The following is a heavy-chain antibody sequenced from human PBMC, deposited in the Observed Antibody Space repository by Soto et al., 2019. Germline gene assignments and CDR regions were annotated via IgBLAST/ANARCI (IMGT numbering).Heavy chain of an antibody. CDR2: ISAYNGNT. CDR1: GYTFTSYG. V-gene: IGHV1-18*01. D-gene: IGHD3-3*01. J-gene: IGHJ5*02. CDR3: ARDALTIFGVVNNWFDP. Sequence: GASVKLSCKASGYTFTSYGISWVRQAPGQGLEWMGWISAYNGNTNYAQKLQGRVTMTTDTSTSTAYMELRGLGSDDTAVYYCARDALTIFGVVNNWFDPWGQGTLVTVSS.